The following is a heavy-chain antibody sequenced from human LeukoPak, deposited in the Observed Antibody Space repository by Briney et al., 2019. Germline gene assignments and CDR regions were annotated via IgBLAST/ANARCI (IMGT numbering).Heavy chain of an antibody. V-gene: IGHV4-39*07. Sequence: SETLSLTCTVSGGSISSSDYYWGWIRQPPGKGLEWIGSIYFSGGTYYNPSLKSRVTISVDTSKNQFSLKLSSVTAADTAVYYCARRVIVSDHPGGWFDPWGQGTLVTVSS. CDR3: ARRVIVSDHPGGWFDP. D-gene: IGHD3-22*01. J-gene: IGHJ5*02. CDR1: GGSISSSDYY. CDR2: IYFSGGT.